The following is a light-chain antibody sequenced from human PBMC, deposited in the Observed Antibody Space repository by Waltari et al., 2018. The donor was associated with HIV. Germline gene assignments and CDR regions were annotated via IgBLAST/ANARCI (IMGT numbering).Light chain of an antibody. Sequence: DIQMTQSPLSLSASVGDRVTITCRASQVIGDNLACFQPKPGKGPNLLLYPAFNLRSGVPARLIGSGSGTDFTLTINRLRPEDVGSYFGQAFNTAPCTCGGGTKVEIK. CDR1: QVIGDN. J-gene: IGKJ4*01. V-gene: IGKV1-27*01. CDR3: QAFNTAPCT. CDR2: PAF.